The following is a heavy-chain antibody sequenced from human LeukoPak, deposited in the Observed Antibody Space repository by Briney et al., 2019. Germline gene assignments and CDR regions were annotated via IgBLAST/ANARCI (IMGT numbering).Heavy chain of an antibody. Sequence: ATVKISCKVSGYTFTDYYMHWVRQAPGKGLEWMGLVDPEDGETIYAEKFQGRVTITADTSTDTAYMELSSLRSEDTAVYYCATTPPSSSSPGGYNWFDPWGQGTLVTVSS. J-gene: IGHJ5*02. CDR1: GYTFTDYY. CDR3: ATTPPSSSSPGGYNWFDP. CDR2: VDPEDGET. V-gene: IGHV1-69-2*01. D-gene: IGHD6-6*01.